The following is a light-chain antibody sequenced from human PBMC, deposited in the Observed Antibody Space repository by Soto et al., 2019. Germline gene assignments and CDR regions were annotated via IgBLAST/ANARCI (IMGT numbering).Light chain of an antibody. CDR2: AAS. Sequence: DIQMTQSPLSLSASVGDRVTITCRASQSISSYLNWYQQKPGNAPKLPIYAASSLQSGVPSRFSGSGSGTDFTLTISSLQPEDFATYYCQPIYSTLWTVGQGTKVEI. V-gene: IGKV1-39*01. CDR3: QPIYSTLWT. CDR1: QSISSY. J-gene: IGKJ1*01.